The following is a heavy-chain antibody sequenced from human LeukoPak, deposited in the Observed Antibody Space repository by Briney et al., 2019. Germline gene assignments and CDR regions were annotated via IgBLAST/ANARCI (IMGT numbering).Heavy chain of an antibody. D-gene: IGHD4-17*01. V-gene: IGHV1-46*01. CDR1: GYTFTSYY. CDR2: INPSGGST. J-gene: IGHJ4*02. Sequence: ASVKVSCKASGYTFTSYYMHWVRQAPGQGLEWMGIINPSGGSTSYAQKFQGRVTMTRDTSTSTVYMELSSLRSEDTAMYYCARDNYDYGDFDYWGQGTLVTVSS. CDR3: ARDNYDYGDFDY.